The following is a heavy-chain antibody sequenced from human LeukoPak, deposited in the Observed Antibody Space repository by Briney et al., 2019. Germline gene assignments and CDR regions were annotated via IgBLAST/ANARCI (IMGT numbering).Heavy chain of an antibody. J-gene: IGHJ4*02. D-gene: IGHD5-12*01. V-gene: IGHV4-59*11. CDR3: ARGPLGSGYTYFDQ. CDR2: IHYSGNT. CDR1: GSSISSHY. Sequence: SETLSLTCTVSGSSISSHYWSWIRQPPGKRLEWIGYIHYSGNTNNNPSLKSRVTVAVDTSKNQFSLKLTSVTAADTVVYYCARGPLGSGYTYFDQWGQGTLVTVSS.